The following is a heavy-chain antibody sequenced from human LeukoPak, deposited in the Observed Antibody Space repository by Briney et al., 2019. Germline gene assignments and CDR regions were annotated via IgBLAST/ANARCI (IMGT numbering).Heavy chain of an antibody. Sequence: ASVKDSCKASGYTFTTYGISWVRQAPGQGLEWMGWISAYNGNTNYAQKLQGRVTMTTDASTSTAYMELRSLRSDDTAVYYCARDMIAVRPNWFDPWGQGTLVTVSS. CDR2: ISAYNGNT. D-gene: IGHD6-6*01. CDR3: ARDMIAVRPNWFDP. V-gene: IGHV1-18*01. J-gene: IGHJ5*02. CDR1: GYTFTTYG.